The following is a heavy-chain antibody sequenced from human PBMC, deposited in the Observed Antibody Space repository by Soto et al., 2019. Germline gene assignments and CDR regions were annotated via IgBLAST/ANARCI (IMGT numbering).Heavy chain of an antibody. J-gene: IGHJ6*02. V-gene: IGHV3-11*01. D-gene: IGHD3-10*01. CDR1: GFTITDYY. Sequence: GGSLRLSCGASGFTITDYYMSWIRQAPGKGLEWVSHISSVGTTTYYADSVKGRFSISMDNAKNSLYLQMNSLRAEDTAVYYCARDQEGSGSHWLGYNYYAMDVRGQGTTVTVSS. CDR2: ISSVGTTT. CDR3: ARDQEGSGSHWLGYNYYAMDV.